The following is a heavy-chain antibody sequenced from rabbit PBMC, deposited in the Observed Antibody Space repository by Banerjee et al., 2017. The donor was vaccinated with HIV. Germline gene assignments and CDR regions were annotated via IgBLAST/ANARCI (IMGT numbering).Heavy chain of an antibody. CDR2: LHAGFSGDT. Sequence: QSLEESGGDLVKPGASLTLTCTASGFSFSSNYMCWVRQAPGKGLEWIACLHAGFSGDTDYASWAKGRFTISKTSSTTVTLQMTSLTAADTATYFCARRYAGYVSAISDFNLWGQGTLV. CDR1: GFSFSSNY. V-gene: IGHV1S40*01. CDR3: ARRYAGYVSAISDFNL. J-gene: IGHJ4*01. D-gene: IGHD7-1*01.